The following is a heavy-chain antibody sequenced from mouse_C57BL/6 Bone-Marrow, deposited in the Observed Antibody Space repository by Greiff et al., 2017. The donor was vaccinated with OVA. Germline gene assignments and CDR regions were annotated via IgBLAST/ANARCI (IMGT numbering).Heavy chain of an antibody. Sequence: EVKVVESGGGLVKPGGSLKLSCAASGFTFSSYAMSWVRQTPEKRLEWVATISDGGSYTYYPDNVKGRFTISRDNAKNNLYLQMSHLKSEDTAMYYCARGGYGSSYWFAYWGQGTLGTVSA. J-gene: IGHJ3*01. CDR2: ISDGGSYT. D-gene: IGHD1-1*01. CDR1: GFTFSSYA. V-gene: IGHV5-4*03. CDR3: ARGGYGSSYWFAY.